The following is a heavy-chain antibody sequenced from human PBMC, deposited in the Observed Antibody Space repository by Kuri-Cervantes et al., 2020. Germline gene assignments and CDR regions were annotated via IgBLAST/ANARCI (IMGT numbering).Heavy chain of an antibody. V-gene: IGHV4-34*01. CDR3: ATTADSSGYYLNFDY. Sequence: SETLSLTCAVYGGSFSGYYWSWIRQPPGKGLEWIGEINHSGSTNYNPSLKSRVTISVDTSKNQFSLKLSSVTAADTAVYYCATTADSSGYYLNFDYWGQGTQVTVSS. J-gene: IGHJ4*02. D-gene: IGHD3-22*01. CDR2: INHSGST. CDR1: GGSFSGYY.